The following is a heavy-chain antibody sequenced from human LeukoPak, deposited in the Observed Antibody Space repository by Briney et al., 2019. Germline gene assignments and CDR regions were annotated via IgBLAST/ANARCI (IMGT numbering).Heavy chain of an antibody. CDR1: GGSISSYY. J-gene: IGHJ4*02. CDR2: IYYSGST. D-gene: IGHD6-13*01. CDR3: ARFPPSSRDY. Sequence: SETLSLTCTVSGGSISSYYWSWIRQPPGKGLEWIGYIYYSGSTNCNPSLKSRVTISVDTSKNQFSLKLSPVTAADTAVYYCARFPPSSRDYWGQGTLVTVSS. V-gene: IGHV4-59*08.